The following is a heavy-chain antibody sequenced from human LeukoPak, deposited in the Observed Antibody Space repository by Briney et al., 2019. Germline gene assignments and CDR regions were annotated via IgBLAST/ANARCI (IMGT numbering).Heavy chain of an antibody. V-gene: IGHV4-34*01. Sequence: SETLSLTCAVYGGSFSGYYWSWIRQPPGKGLEWIGEINHSGSTNYNPSLKSRVTISVDTSKNQFSLKLSSVTAADTAVYYCARGPSITMIVVAGSSYYYGMDVWGQGTTVTVSS. CDR3: ARGPSITMIVVAGSSYYYGMDV. J-gene: IGHJ6*02. CDR2: INHSGST. CDR1: GGSFSGYY. D-gene: IGHD3-22*01.